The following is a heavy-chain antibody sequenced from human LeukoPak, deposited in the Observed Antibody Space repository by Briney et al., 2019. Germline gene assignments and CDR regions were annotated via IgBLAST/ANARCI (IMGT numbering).Heavy chain of an antibody. D-gene: IGHD5-12*01. CDR1: GYTFTGYY. Sequence: ASVKVSCKASGYTFTGYYMHWVRQAPGQGLEWMGWINPNSGGTNYAQKCQGRVTMTRDTSISTAYMELSRLRSDDTAVYYCARTDIVATVTFDYWGQGTLVTVSS. CDR2: INPNSGGT. V-gene: IGHV1-2*02. J-gene: IGHJ4*02. CDR3: ARTDIVATVTFDY.